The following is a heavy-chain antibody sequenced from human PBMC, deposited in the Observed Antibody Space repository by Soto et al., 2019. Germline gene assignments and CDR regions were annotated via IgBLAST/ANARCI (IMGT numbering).Heavy chain of an antibody. CDR2: ISSSSSYI. CDR3: ARDPLTTVTPFDY. J-gene: IGHJ4*02. D-gene: IGHD4-4*01. CDR1: GFTFSSYS. V-gene: IGHV3-21*01. Sequence: GGSLRLSCAASGFTFSSYSMNWVRQAPGKGLEWVSSISSSSSYIYYPDSVKGRFTISRDNAKNSLYLQMNSLRAEDTAVYYCARDPLTTVTPFDYWGQGTLVTVSS.